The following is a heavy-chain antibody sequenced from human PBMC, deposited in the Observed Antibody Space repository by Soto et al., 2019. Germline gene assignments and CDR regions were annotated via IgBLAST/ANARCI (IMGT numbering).Heavy chain of an antibody. CDR1: GGTFSSYA. CDR3: ARDAYSSGWYYQRMDV. J-gene: IGHJ6*02. Sequence: QVQLVQSGAEVKKPGSSVKVSCKASGGTFSSYAISWVRQAPGQELEWMGGIIPIFGTANYAQKFQGRVTITADKSMSTAYMELSSLRSEDTAVYYCARDAYSSGWYYQRMDVWGQGTTVTVSS. CDR2: IIPIFGTA. V-gene: IGHV1-69*06. D-gene: IGHD6-19*01.